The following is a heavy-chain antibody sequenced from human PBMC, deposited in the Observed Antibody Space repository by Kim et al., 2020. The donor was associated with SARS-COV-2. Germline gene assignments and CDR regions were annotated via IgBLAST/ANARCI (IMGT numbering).Heavy chain of an antibody. Sequence: GGSLRLSCAASGFTFSLYTMHWVRQTPGKGLEWLSLTSYDGTNKYYAVSVKGRFAISRDNSKNTLHLQMNGLTAEDTALYYCSREASGQGEISLGAFRLWGRGTMVTVPS. D-gene: IGHD3-16*02. CDR1: GFTFSLYT. J-gene: IGHJ6*01. CDR2: TSYDGTNK. V-gene: IGHV3-30*09. CDR3: SREASGQGEISLGAFRL.